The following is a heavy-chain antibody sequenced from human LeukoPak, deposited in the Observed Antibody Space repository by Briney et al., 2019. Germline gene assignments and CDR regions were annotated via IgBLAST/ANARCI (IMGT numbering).Heavy chain of an antibody. Sequence: PGGSLRLSCAASGFTFSSYSMNWVRQAPGKGLEWVSSISSSSSYIYYADSVKGRFTISRDNAKNSLYLQMNSLRAEDTAVYYCARYYGGYVARTSDYWGQGTLVTVSS. J-gene: IGHJ4*02. CDR1: GFTFSSYS. V-gene: IGHV3-21*01. CDR3: ARYYGGYVARTSDY. CDR2: ISSSSSYI. D-gene: IGHD5-12*01.